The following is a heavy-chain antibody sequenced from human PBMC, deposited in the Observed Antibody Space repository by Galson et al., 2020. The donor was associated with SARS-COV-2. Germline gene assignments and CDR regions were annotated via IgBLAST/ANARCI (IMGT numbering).Heavy chain of an antibody. Sequence: ETSETLSLTCGVYGGSFSGYYWNWIRQSPEKGLEWIGEINHSGSTNYNPSLESRLTISVDTSKNHFSLNLNSVTAADTAVYYCARGPIDYYYGMDVGGQGTTVTVS. J-gene: IGHJ6*02. CDR1: GGSFSGYY. CDR2: INHSGST. D-gene: IGHD3-22*01. CDR3: ARGPIDYYYGMDV. V-gene: IGHV4-34*01.